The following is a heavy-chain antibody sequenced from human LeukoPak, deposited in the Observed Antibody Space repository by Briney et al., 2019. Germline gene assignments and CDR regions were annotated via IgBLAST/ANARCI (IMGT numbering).Heavy chain of an antibody. Sequence: GGSLRLSCAASGFSFDDYAMHWVRQAPGKGLEWVAGISWNSGSFGYADSVKGRFTISRDNAKNSLFLQMNSRRTEDMALYYCGKGMGATYLYYFDNWGQGTLVTVSS. CDR1: GFSFDDYA. V-gene: IGHV3-9*03. CDR2: ISWNSGSF. J-gene: IGHJ4*02. CDR3: GKGMGATYLYYFDN. D-gene: IGHD1-26*01.